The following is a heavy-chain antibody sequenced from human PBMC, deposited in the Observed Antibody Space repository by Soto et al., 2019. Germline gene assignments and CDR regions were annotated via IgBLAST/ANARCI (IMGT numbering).Heavy chain of an antibody. CDR3: ATVPTLTRVAAIEREPCFDP. D-gene: IGHD2-15*01. CDR1: GYTLTELS. Sequence: ASVKVSCKVSGYTLTELSMHWVRQAPGKGLEWMGGFDPEDGETIYAQKFQGRVTMTEDTSTDTAYMELSSLRSEDTAVYYCATVPTLTRVAAIEREPCFDPWGQGTLVTVSS. J-gene: IGHJ5*02. CDR2: FDPEDGET. V-gene: IGHV1-24*01.